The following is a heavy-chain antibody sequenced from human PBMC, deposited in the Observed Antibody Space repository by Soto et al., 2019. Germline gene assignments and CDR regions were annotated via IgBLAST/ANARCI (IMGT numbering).Heavy chain of an antibody. CDR1: GYTFTSYG. V-gene: IGHV1-18*01. CDR3: AKAPFRRPYYFYGMDV. J-gene: IGHJ6*02. CDR2: ISAYNGNT. D-gene: IGHD3-10*01. Sequence: ASVKVSCKASGYTFTSYGISWVRQAPGQGLEWMGWISAYNGNTNYAQKLQGRVTMTTDTSTSTAYMELRSLTTDDSGVYFCAKAPFRRPYYFYGMDVWGQGTTVTVSS.